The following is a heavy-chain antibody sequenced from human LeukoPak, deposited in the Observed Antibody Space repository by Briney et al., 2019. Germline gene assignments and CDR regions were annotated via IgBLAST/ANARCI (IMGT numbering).Heavy chain of an antibody. CDR2: IYPGDSDT. CDR1: GYSFTSYW. Sequence: GESLKISCKGSGYSFTSYWIGWVRQMPGKGLEWMGIIYPGDSDTRYSPSSQGQVTISADKSISTAYLQWSSLKASDTAMYYCARRSCGSTSCYSAFDIWGQGTMVTVSS. V-gene: IGHV5-51*01. CDR3: ARRSCGSTSCYSAFDI. D-gene: IGHD2-2*02. J-gene: IGHJ3*02.